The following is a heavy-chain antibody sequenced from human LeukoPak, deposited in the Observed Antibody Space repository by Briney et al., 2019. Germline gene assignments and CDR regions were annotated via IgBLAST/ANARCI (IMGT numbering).Heavy chain of an antibody. D-gene: IGHD2-2*01. CDR2: ISWNSGSI. Sequence: GGSLRLSCAASGFTFDDYAMHWARQAPGKGLEWVSGISWNSGSIGYADSVKGRFTISRDNAKNSLYLQMNSLRAEDTALYYCAKGGIVVVQYGMDVWGQGTTVTVSS. CDR3: AKGGIVVVQYGMDV. CDR1: GFTFDDYA. V-gene: IGHV3-9*01. J-gene: IGHJ6*02.